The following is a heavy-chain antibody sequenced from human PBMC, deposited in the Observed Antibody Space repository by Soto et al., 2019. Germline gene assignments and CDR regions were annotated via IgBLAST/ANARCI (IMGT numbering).Heavy chain of an antibody. V-gene: IGHV1-2*04. CDR3: ARARTYYYGSGSYFNLLYNWFDP. J-gene: IGHJ5*02. D-gene: IGHD3-10*01. CDR2: INPNSGGT. CDR1: GYTFTGYY. Sequence: EASVKVSCKASGYTFTGYYMHWVRQAPGQGLEWMGWINPNSGGTNYAQKFQGWVTMTRDTSISTAYMELSRLRSDDTAVYYCARARTYYYGSGSYFNLLYNWFDPWGQGTLVTVSS.